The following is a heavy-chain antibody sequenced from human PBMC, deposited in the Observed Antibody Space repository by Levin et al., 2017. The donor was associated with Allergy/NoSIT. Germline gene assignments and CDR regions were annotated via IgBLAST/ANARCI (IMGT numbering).Heavy chain of an antibody. CDR1: GYRFTDYW. V-gene: IGHV5-51*01. D-gene: IGHD3-16*01. CDR3: ARQGDYRFSY. J-gene: IGHJ4*02. CDR2: IYPPDSDT. Sequence: KVSCKGSGYRFTDYWIAWVRQMPGKGLDWMGVIYPPDSDTRYSPSFQGQVTISVDKSISTAYLQWTSLKVADTAMYYCARQGDYRFSYWGQGTLVTVSS.